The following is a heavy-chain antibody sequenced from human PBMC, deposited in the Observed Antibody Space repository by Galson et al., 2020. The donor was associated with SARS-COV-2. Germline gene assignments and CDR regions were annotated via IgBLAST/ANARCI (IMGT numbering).Heavy chain of an antibody. J-gene: IGHJ6*02. V-gene: IGHV5-51*01. D-gene: IGHD1-7*01. CDR1: YW. CDR3: ARRGHGTTYYGMDV. CDR2: IYTGDSDT. Sequence: YWNAWERQMPGKGLEFMGIIYTGDSDTRYSPSLQGQVTISVDKSISTAYLQWSSLKDSDTAMYYCARRGHGTTYYGMDVWGQGTTVTVSS.